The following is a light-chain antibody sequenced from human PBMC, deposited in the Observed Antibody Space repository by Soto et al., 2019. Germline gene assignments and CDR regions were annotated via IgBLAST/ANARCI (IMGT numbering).Light chain of an antibody. J-gene: IGKJ3*01. CDR1: QSGLYTSNNQNY. Sequence: DIVMTQSPESLPVSLGERATINCKSSQSGLYTSNNQNYLAWYQQKPGQPPKLLFYWASTRESGVPARFSGSGSGTDFTLTISSLGAEDVAVYYCQQYYRTPFTFGPGTKVDIK. CDR3: QQYYRTPFT. V-gene: IGKV4-1*01. CDR2: WAS.